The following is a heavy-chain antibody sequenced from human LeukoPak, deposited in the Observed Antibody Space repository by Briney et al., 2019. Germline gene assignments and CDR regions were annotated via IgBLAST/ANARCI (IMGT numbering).Heavy chain of an antibody. D-gene: IGHD2-15*01. CDR1: GYTLTELS. Sequence: ASVKVSCKVSGYTLTELSMHWVRQAPGKGLEWMGGFDPEDGETIYAQKFQGRVTMTEDTSTDTAYMELSSLRSEDTAVYYCATQYSKPNAFDIWGQGTVVTVSS. CDR2: FDPEDGET. V-gene: IGHV1-24*01. J-gene: IGHJ3*02. CDR3: ATQYSKPNAFDI.